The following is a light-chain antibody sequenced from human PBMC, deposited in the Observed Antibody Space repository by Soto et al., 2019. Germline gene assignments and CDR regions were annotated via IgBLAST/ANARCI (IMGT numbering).Light chain of an antibody. V-gene: IGKV3-20*01. J-gene: IGKJ2*01. CDR2: GAS. CDR1: QSVSSTY. Sequence: EIVLTQSPGTLSLSPGERATLSCRASQSVSSTYLAWYQQKPGQAPRLPIYGASSRATGIPDRFSGSGSGTDFTLTISRLEPEDFAVYFCQQYDSSLYTFGQGTKLEIK. CDR3: QQYDSSLYT.